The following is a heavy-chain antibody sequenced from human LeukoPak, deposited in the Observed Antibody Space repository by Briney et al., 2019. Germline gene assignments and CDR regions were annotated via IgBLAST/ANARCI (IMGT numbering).Heavy chain of an antibody. CDR2: IRYDGSNK. J-gene: IGHJ5*02. D-gene: IGHD3-22*01. CDR1: GFTFSSYG. CDR3: AKDLFLVGTMIVECNNWFDP. V-gene: IGHV3-30*02. Sequence: GGSLRLSCAASGFTFSSYGMHWVRQAPGKGLEWVAFIRYDGSNKYYADSVKGRFTISRDNSKNTLYLQMNSLRAEDTAVYYCAKDLFLVGTMIVECNNWFDPWGQGTLVTVSS.